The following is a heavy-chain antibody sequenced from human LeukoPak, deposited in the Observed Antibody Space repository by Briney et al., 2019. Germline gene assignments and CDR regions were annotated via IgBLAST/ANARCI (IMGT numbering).Heavy chain of an antibody. CDR2: ISGSGGST. CDR3: AKSVGVHAY. Sequence: GGSLRPSSAASGFTFSSYAMSWVRQVPGKGMEWVSAISGSGGSTYYADSVKGRFTISRDNSKNTLYLQMNSLRAEDTAVYYCAKSVGVHAYWGQGTLVTVSS. V-gene: IGHV3-23*01. J-gene: IGHJ4*02. D-gene: IGHD3-16*01. CDR1: GFTFSSYA.